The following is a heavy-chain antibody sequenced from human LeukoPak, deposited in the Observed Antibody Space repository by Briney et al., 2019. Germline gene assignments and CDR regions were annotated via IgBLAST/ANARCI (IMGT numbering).Heavy chain of an antibody. CDR1: GYTLTELS. V-gene: IGHV1-24*01. D-gene: IGHD1-1*01. CDR2: IRPHDGKT. Sequence: ASVKVSCKVSGYTLTELSMHWVRQAPGQGLEWMGWIRPHDGKTSYPQKFRGRVTMTTDVSTNTIYMDLRSLRSDDTAIYYCARDKRDSNPSGNWFPFDFWGQGTLVTVSS. J-gene: IGHJ4*02. CDR3: ARDKRDSNPSGNWFPFDF.